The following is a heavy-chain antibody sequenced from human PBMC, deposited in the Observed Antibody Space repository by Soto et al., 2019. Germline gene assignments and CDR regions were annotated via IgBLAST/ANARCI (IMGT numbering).Heavy chain of an antibody. CDR2: NSYDGSNK. V-gene: IGHV3-30*04. Sequence: GGSLRLSCAASGFTFSSYAMHWVRQAPGKGLEWGAVNSYDGSNKYYADSVKGRFTISRDNSKNTLYLQMNSLRAEDTAVYYCARTYYYDSSGYFYFDYWGQGTLVTVSS. CDR3: ARTYYYDSSGYFYFDY. CDR1: GFTFSSYA. D-gene: IGHD3-22*01. J-gene: IGHJ4*02.